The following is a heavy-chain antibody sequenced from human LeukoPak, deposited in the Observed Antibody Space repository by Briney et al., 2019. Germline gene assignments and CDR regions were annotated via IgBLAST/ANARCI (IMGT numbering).Heavy chain of an antibody. CDR3: ANLYGDSHFYYYYGMDV. CDR1: GYTFTGYY. D-gene: IGHD4-17*01. CDR2: INPNSGGT. Sequence: ASVKVSCKASGYTFTGYYMHWVRQAPGQGLEWMGWINPNSGGTNYAQKFQGRVTMTRDTSISTAYMELSRLRSDDTAVYYCANLYGDSHFYYYYGMDVWGQGTTVTVSS. J-gene: IGHJ6*02. V-gene: IGHV1-2*02.